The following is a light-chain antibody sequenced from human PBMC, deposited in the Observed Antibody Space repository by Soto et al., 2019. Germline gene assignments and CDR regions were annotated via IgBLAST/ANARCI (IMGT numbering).Light chain of an antibody. CDR1: QSVSTN. CDR3: QQYHKWPPLT. Sequence: EILMTQSPASLSVSPGENATLSCRASQSVSTNLVWYQQKLGQSPRLLIYDASTKPTGIPARFGGLGSGTQFTLTIASLQSEGSAVYYCQQYHKWPPLTFGGGTKVEI. V-gene: IGKV3-15*01. CDR2: DAS. J-gene: IGKJ4*01.